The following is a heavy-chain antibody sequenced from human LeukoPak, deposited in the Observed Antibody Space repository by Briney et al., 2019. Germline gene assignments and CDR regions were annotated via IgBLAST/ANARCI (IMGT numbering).Heavy chain of an antibody. Sequence: SQTLSLTCTVSGGSITSGDYYWSWIRQHPGKGLEWIGYIYYSGSTYYNPSLKSRVTLSVDTSKNQFSLKLSSVTAADTAVYYCARDLDSSGYYFDYWGQGTLVTVSS. J-gene: IGHJ4*02. CDR3: ARDLDSSGYYFDY. CDR1: GGSITSGDYY. CDR2: IYYSGST. D-gene: IGHD3-22*01. V-gene: IGHV4-31*03.